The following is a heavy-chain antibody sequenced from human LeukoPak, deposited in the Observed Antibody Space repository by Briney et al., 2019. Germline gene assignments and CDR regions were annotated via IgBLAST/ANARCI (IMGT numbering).Heavy chain of an antibody. CDR1: GFTFDDYA. Sequence: GGSXRLSCAASGFTFDDYAMHWVRQAPGKGLEWVSGISWNSGSIGYADSVKGRFTISRDNAKNSLYLQMNSLRAEDTALYYCAKDIFTGIAAAGAIDYWGQGTLVTVSS. J-gene: IGHJ4*02. CDR3: AKDIFTGIAAAGAIDY. V-gene: IGHV3-9*01. CDR2: ISWNSGSI. D-gene: IGHD6-13*01.